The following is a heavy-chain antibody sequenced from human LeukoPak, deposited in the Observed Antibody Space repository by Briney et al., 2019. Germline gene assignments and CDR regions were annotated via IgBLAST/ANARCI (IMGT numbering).Heavy chain of an antibody. CDR3: ARDEGAGAPYFDY. Sequence: SSETLPLTCTVSGGSISNYYWSWIRQPPGKGLEWIGYIYYGGNTNYNPSLKSRVTISVDTSKNQFSLKLSSVTAADTAVYYCARDEGAGAPYFDYWGQGTLATVSS. CDR1: GGSISNYY. V-gene: IGHV4-59*01. D-gene: IGHD1-26*01. CDR2: IYYGGNT. J-gene: IGHJ4*02.